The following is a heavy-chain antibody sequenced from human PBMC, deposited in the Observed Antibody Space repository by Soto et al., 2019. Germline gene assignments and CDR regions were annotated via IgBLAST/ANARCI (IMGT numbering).Heavy chain of an antibody. CDR2: IYYSGST. CDR3: ARDKAAAGKGSYYYYGMDV. D-gene: IGHD6-13*01. CDR1: GGSISSYY. J-gene: IGHJ6*02. V-gene: IGHV4-59*01. Sequence: PSETLSLTCTVSGGSISSYYWSWIRQPPGKGLEWIGYIYYSGSTNYNPSLKSRVTISVDTSKNQFSLKLSSVTAADTAVYYCARDKAAAGKGSYYYYGMDVWGQGTTVTVSS.